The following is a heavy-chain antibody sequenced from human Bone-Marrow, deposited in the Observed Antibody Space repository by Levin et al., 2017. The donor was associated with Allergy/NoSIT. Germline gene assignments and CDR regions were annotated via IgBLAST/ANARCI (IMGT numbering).Heavy chain of an antibody. Sequence: GGSLRLSCAASGFTVSSNYMSWVRQAPGKGLEWVSVIYSGGSTYYADSVKGRFTISRDNSKNTLYLQMNSLRAEDTAVYYCARSSGSYYDYYDYGMDGWGQGTTVTVSS. V-gene: IGHV3-53*01. D-gene: IGHD1-26*01. CDR1: GFTVSSNY. CDR2: IYSGGST. J-gene: IGHJ6*02. CDR3: ARSSGSYYDYYDYGMDG.